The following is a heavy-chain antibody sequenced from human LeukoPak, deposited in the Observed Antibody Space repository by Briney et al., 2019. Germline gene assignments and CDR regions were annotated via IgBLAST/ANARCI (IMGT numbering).Heavy chain of an antibody. J-gene: IGHJ6*04. Sequence: GGSLRLSCTASGFTFSSYSMNWVRQAPGKGLEWVSYISSSGSTIYYADSVKGRFTISRDNAKNSLYLQMNSLRAEDTAVYYCAELGITMIGGVWGKGTTVTISS. CDR2: ISSSGSTI. V-gene: IGHV3-48*04. D-gene: IGHD3-10*02. CDR1: GFTFSSYS. CDR3: AELGITMIGGV.